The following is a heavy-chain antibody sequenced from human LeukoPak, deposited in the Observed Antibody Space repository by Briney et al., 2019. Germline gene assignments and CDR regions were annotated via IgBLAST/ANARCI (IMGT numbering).Heavy chain of an antibody. D-gene: IGHD3-3*01. CDR3: ARAPLSYDFWSGRRFDP. J-gene: IGHJ5*02. Sequence: SETLSLTCAVYGGSFSGYYWSWIRQPPGKGLEWIGEINHSGSTNYNPSLKSRVTISVDTSKNQFSLKLSSVTAADTAVYYCARAPLSYDFWSGRRFDPWGQGTLVTVSS. CDR2: INHSGST. CDR1: GGSFSGYY. V-gene: IGHV4-34*01.